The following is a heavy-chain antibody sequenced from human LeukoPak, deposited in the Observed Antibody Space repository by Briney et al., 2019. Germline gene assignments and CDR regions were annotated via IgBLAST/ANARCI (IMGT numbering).Heavy chain of an antibody. Sequence: PGGSLRLSCAASGFTFSSYGMHWVRQAPGKGLEWVAVIWYDGSNKYYADSVKGRFTISRGNSKNTLYLQMNSLRAEDTAVYYCARDLGAYCGGDCYQEGVDYWGQGTLVTVSS. J-gene: IGHJ4*02. V-gene: IGHV3-33*01. CDR2: IWYDGSNK. D-gene: IGHD2-21*02. CDR3: ARDLGAYCGGDCYQEGVDY. CDR1: GFTFSSYG.